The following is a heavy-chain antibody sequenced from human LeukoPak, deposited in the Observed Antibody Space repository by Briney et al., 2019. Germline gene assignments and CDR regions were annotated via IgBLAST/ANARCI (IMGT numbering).Heavy chain of an antibody. CDR1: GITVNSTY. Sequence: PGGSLSLSCAASGITVNSTYISWVRRAPGKGLEWVSVAYSDGNTYYAGSVKRRFTISRDNSKNTLFLHMNSLRAEDTAVYYCARLFGSGWPGYFYYAMDVWGQGTTVAVSS. J-gene: IGHJ6*02. D-gene: IGHD6-19*01. V-gene: IGHV3-66*04. CDR3: ARLFGSGWPGYFYYAMDV. CDR2: AYSDGNT.